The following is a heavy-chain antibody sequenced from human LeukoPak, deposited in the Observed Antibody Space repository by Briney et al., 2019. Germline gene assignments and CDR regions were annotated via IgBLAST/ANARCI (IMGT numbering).Heavy chain of an antibody. J-gene: IGHJ4*02. CDR2: ISSSSSYI. CDR1: GFTFSSYS. Sequence: PGGSLRLSCAASGFTFSSYSMNWVRQAPGKGLEWVSSISSSSSYIYYADSVKGRFTISRDNANNSLYLQMNGLRAEDTAIYYCARGGTGAFDFWGQGTLVTVSS. V-gene: IGHV3-21*01. CDR3: ARGGTGAFDF. D-gene: IGHD2-8*02.